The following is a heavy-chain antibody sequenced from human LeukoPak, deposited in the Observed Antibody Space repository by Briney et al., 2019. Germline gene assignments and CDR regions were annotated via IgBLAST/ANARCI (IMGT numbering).Heavy chain of an antibody. CDR1: GFTFSGYW. J-gene: IGHJ4*02. D-gene: IGHD1-26*01. CDR2: INSDGSST. Sequence: PGGSLRLSCAASGFTFSGYWIQWVRQAPGKGLVWVSRINSDGSSTSHADSVKGRFTISRDNAKNTLFLQMNSLRVEDTAIYYCASLWELIGSWGQGTLVTVSS. V-gene: IGHV3-74*01. CDR3: ASLWELIGS.